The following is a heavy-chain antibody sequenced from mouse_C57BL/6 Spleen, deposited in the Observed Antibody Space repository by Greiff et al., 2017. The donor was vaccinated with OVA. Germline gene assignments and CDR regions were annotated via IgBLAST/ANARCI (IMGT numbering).Heavy chain of an antibody. Sequence: EVQLQESGGGLVQPKGSLKLSCAASGFSFNTYAMNWVRQAPGKGLEWVARIRSKSNNYATYYADSVKDRFTISRDDSESMLYLQMNNLKTEDTAMYYCVRHSDGYYDYFDYWGQGTTLTVSS. V-gene: IGHV10-1*01. D-gene: IGHD2-3*01. CDR1: GFSFNTYA. CDR2: IRSKSNNYAT. J-gene: IGHJ2*01. CDR3: VRHSDGYYDYFDY.